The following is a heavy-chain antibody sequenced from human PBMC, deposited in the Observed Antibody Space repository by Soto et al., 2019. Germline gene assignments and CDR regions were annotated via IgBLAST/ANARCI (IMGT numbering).Heavy chain of an antibody. CDR2: ISSGGSI. D-gene: IGHD3-10*01. CDR1: GFTVSDNY. CDR3: ARGFPTMTYYGEYYFDY. Sequence: EVQLVESGGGLIQPGGSLRLSCEGSGFTVSDNYMSWVRQAPGKGLDWVSVISSGGSIFYADSVKGRFTISRDNFKNTLYLRMNSLTAEDTAVYYCARGFPTMTYYGEYYFDYWGQATLVTVSS. V-gene: IGHV3-53*01. J-gene: IGHJ4*02.